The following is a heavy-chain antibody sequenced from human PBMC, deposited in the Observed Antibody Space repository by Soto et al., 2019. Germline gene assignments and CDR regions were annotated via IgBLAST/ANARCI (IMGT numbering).Heavy chain of an antibody. CDR1: VGSMIEYF. J-gene: IGHJ4*02. CDR3: ARDGYDGSGSPYPAY. CDR2: IYYLGST. D-gene: IGHD3-10*01. V-gene: IGHV4-59*01. Sequence: PSETLSLTCSVSVGSMIEYFWSWIRQSPGKGLEWIGYIYYLGSTDYNPSLKSRVTISVDTSKRQFSLRLTSVTAADTAVYYCARDGYDGSGSPYPAYWGPGTQVTVSS.